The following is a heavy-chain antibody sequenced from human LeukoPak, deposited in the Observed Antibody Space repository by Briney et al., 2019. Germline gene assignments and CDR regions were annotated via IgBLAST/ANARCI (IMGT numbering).Heavy chain of an antibody. V-gene: IGHV3-30*02. J-gene: IGHJ4*02. CDR1: GFTFSSYS. CDR2: IRYDGSNK. CDR3: AKPYNQSKYRNTYYFDY. Sequence: GGSLRLSCAASGFTFSSYSMNWVRQAPGKGLEWVAFIRYDGSNKYYADSVKGRFTISRDNSKNTLYLQMSSLRAEDTAVYYCAKPYNQSKYRNTYYFDYWGQGTLVTVSS. D-gene: IGHD2/OR15-2a*01.